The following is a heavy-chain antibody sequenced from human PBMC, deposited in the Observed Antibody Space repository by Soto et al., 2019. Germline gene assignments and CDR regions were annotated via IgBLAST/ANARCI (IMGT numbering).Heavy chain of an antibody. V-gene: IGHV3-30*18. Sequence: PRGTLSLSCAASGFTFSTCVMHWVRQSPGKGLEWVAVLGYDGSNKFYADSVKGRFTISRDNSKNTLYLQMNSLRAEDTAVYYCANGAYYDFWSGPTEDYWGQGTLVTVSS. J-gene: IGHJ4*02. CDR1: GFTFSTCV. D-gene: IGHD3-3*01. CDR3: ANGAYYDFWSGPTEDY. CDR2: LGYDGSNK.